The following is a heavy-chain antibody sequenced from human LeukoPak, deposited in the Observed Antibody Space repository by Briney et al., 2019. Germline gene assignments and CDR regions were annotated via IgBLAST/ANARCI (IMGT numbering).Heavy chain of an antibody. CDR1: GFTFSSYS. D-gene: IGHD4/OR15-4a*01. J-gene: IGHJ4*02. V-gene: IGHV3-21*01. Sequence: RGSLRLSCAASGFTFSSYSMNWVRQAPGKGLEWVSSISTSSIYIYYADSVKGRFTISRGNAKNSLYLQMNSLRAEDTAVYYCARRAGAYSHPYDYWGQGTLVTVSS. CDR3: ARRAGAYSHPYDY. CDR2: ISTSSIYI.